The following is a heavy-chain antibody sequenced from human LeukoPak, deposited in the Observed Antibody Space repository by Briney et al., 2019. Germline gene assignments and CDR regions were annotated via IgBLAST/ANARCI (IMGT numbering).Heavy chain of an antibody. Sequence: GGSLRLSCAASGFTFSSYAMSWVRQAPGKGLEWVSAISGSGGSTYYADSVKGRFTISRDNSKNTLYLQMNSLRAEDTAVYYCAKGCSGVTCYRRELDYWGQGTLVTVSS. J-gene: IGHJ4*02. CDR3: AKGCSGVTCYRRELDY. CDR1: GFTFSSYA. V-gene: IGHV3-23*01. CDR2: ISGSGGST. D-gene: IGHD2-15*01.